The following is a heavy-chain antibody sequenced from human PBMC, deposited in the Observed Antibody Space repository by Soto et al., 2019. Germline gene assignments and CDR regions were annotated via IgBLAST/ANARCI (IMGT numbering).Heavy chain of an antibody. D-gene: IGHD3-9*01. CDR1: GGSFSGYY. CDR2: INHSGST. J-gene: IGHJ6*03. Sequence: PSETLSLTCAVYGGSFSGYYWSWIRQPPGKGLEWIGEINHSGSTNYNPSLKSRVTISVDTSKNQFSLKLSSVTAADTAVYYCARSLPNTIRSYYYYMDVWGKGTTVTVSS. V-gene: IGHV4-34*01. CDR3: ARSLPNTIRSYYYYMDV.